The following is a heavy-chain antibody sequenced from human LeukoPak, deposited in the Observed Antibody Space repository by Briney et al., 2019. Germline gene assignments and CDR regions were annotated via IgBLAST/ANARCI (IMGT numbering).Heavy chain of an antibody. CDR2: IYGGGGT. J-gene: IGHJ4*02. V-gene: IGHV3-53*01. CDR1: GLSVSSTY. Sequence: PGGSLRLSCAVSGLSVSSTYMTWVRQAPGKGLEWVSVIYGGGGTNYADSLKGRVGISRDNSKNTLYLQMNSLRADDTAVYYCVAEDTYWGQGTLVTVSS. CDR3: VAEDTY. D-gene: IGHD5-18*01.